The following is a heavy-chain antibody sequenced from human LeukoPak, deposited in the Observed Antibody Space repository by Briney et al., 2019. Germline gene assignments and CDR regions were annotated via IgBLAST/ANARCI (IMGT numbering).Heavy chain of an antibody. CDR3: ARTGYCSGGSCYNYYYYMDV. CDR1: GGSLSSYY. CDR2: IYYSGST. D-gene: IGHD2-15*01. J-gene: IGHJ6*03. Sequence: SETLSLTCTVSGGSLSSYYWSWLRQPPGAVLEWIGYIYYSGSTNYNPSLKRRVHISVDTSRNRFSLKLSSVIAADTAVYYCARTGYCSGGSCYNYYYYMDVWGKGTTVTVSS. V-gene: IGHV4-59*01.